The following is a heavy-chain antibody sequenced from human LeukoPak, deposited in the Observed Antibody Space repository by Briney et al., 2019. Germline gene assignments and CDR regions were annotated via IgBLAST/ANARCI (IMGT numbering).Heavy chain of an antibody. CDR2: MNPNSGNT. D-gene: IGHD2-2*02. Sequence: ASVKVSCEASGYTFTSYDINWVRQATGQGLEWMGWMNPNSGNTGYAQKFQGRVTITRNTSISTAYIELSSLRSEDTAVYYCARGGIVVVPAAIGDDAFDIWGQGTMVTVSS. CDR3: ARGGIVVVPAAIGDDAFDI. J-gene: IGHJ3*02. V-gene: IGHV1-8*03. CDR1: GYTFTSYD.